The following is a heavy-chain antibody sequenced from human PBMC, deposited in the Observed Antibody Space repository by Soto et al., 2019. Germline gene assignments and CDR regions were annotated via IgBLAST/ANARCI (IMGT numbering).Heavy chain of an antibody. V-gene: IGHV3-9*01. Sequence: GGSLRLSCAVSGFTFDDNAMHWVRQAPENGLEWVSGINWKSDIGYADSVKGRFTISRDNAENSLYLQMNSLRAEDTALYYCAISQDRGGRTTFIYWGQGTQVTVSS. J-gene: IGHJ4*02. CDR1: GFTFDDNA. CDR3: AISQDRGGRTTFIY. D-gene: IGHD3-16*01. CDR2: INWKSDI.